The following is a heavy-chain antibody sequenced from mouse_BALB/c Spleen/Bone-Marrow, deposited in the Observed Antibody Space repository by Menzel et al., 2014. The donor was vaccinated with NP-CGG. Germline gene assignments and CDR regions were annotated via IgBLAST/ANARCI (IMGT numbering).Heavy chain of an antibody. V-gene: IGHV7-3*02. CDR3: TRDMGLLRFDY. CDR2: IRNKPNGYTT. Sequence: EVHLVESGGGLVLPGGSLRLSCATSGFTFTDYYMSWVRQPPGKALEWLGFIRNKPNGYTTEYSASVKGRFTISRDNSQSILYLQMNTLRVEDSATYYCTRDMGLLRFDYWGQGTTLTVSS. D-gene: IGHD1-1*01. CDR1: GFTFTDYY. J-gene: IGHJ2*01.